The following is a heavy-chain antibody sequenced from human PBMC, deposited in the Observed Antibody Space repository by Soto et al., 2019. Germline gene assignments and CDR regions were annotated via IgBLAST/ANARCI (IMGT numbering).Heavy chain of an antibody. V-gene: IGHV4-30-2*01. CDR3: ARHGTSYGNEPFFDY. CDR1: GGSISSGGYS. D-gene: IGHD4-17*01. CDR2: IYHSGST. Sequence: SETLSLTCAVSGGSISSGGYSWSWIRQPPGKGLEWIGYIYHSGSTYYNPSLKSRVTISVDRSKNQFSLKLSSVTAADTAVYYCARHGTSYGNEPFFDYWGQGTLVTVSS. J-gene: IGHJ4*02.